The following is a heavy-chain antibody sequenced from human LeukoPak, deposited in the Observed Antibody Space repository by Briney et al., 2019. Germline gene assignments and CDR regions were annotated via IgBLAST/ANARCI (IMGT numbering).Heavy chain of an antibody. CDR3: ARDQVTNGYALYVYYSDH. V-gene: IGHV4-4*07. Sequence: KPSETLSLTCSVSGASMRGYYWSWIRQPAGKGLEWMGRIYSSGSTIHNPSLKSRVTISVDKSNNQFSLRLTSVTAADTAVYYCARDQVTNGYALYVYYSDHWGQGTLVTVSS. J-gene: IGHJ4*02. D-gene: IGHD4-11*01. CDR1: GASMRGYY. CDR2: IYSSGST.